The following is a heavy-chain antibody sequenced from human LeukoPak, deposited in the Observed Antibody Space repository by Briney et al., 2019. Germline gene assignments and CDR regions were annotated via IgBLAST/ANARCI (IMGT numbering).Heavy chain of an antibody. Sequence: SETLSLTCTVSGGSISSSSYYWGWIRQPPGKGLEWIGSIYYSGSTYYNPSLKSRVTISVDTSKNQFSLKLSSVTAADTAVYYCARHSSLAVAGTDFDYWGQGTLVTVSS. J-gene: IGHJ4*02. CDR2: IYYSGST. CDR3: ARHSSLAVAGTDFDY. V-gene: IGHV4-39*01. CDR1: GGSISSSSYY. D-gene: IGHD6-19*01.